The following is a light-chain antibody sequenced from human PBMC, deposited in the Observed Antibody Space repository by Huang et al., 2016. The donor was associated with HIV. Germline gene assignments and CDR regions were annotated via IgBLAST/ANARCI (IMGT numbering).Light chain of an antibody. V-gene: IGKV1-33*01. Sequence: DIQMTQSPSSLSASVGDRVTITCRASHDISNYLNWYQQKPGKAPKLLIYDASNLETGVPSMFSGSGSGTYFTFTISSLQPEDFATYFCQHYDDFPYTFGQGTKLEIK. J-gene: IGKJ2*01. CDR1: HDISNY. CDR3: QHYDDFPYT. CDR2: DAS.